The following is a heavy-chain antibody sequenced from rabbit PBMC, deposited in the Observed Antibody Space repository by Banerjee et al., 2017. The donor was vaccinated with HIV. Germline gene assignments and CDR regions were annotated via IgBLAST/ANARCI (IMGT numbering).Heavy chain of an antibody. CDR1: GFDFSSYG. CDR2: IDPVFGST. V-gene: IGHV1S47*01. D-gene: IGHD1-1*01. Sequence: QEQLVESGGGLVQPGGSLKLSCKASGFDFSSYGVSWVRQAPGKGLEWIGYIDPVFGSTLYADWVNGRFTISSHNAQNTLYLQLNSLTAADTATYFCARADSGGYYLWGQGTLVTVS. J-gene: IGHJ4*01. CDR3: ARADSGGYYL.